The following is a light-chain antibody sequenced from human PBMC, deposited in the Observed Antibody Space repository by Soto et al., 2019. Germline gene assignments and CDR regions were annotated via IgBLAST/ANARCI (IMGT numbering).Light chain of an antibody. CDR2: GAS. CDR1: QSMTNSY. V-gene: IGKV3-20*01. Sequence: EIVLTQSPGSLSVSPGERATLSCRASQSMTNSYLAWYQQKPGQSPRLLIYGASRRATGVTDRFSGSGSGTDFTLTISRLESEDFAVYYCHYYGSTPRTFGPGTKVDIK. CDR3: HYYGSTPRT. J-gene: IGKJ3*01.